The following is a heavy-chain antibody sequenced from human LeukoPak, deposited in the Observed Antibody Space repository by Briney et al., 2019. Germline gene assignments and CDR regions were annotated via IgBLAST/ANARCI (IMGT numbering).Heavy chain of an antibody. CDR1: GGTFSSYA. CDR3: ASRFMYYSSGYNWFDP. D-gene: IGHD6-19*01. V-gene: IGHV1-69*06. Sequence: SVKVSCKASGGTFSSYAISWVRQAPGQGLEWMGGIIPIFGTANYAQKFQGRVTITADKSTSTAYMELSSLRSEDTAVYYCASRFMYYSSGYNWFDPWGQGTLVTVSS. CDR2: IIPIFGTA. J-gene: IGHJ5*02.